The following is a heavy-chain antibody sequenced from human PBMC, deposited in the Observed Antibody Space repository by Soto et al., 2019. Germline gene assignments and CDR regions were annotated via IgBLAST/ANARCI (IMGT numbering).Heavy chain of an antibody. CDR3: ERAPQICGYYPGYFQH. CDR1: GYSIRSSNW. Sequence: QVQLQESGPGLVKPSDTLSLTCAVSGYSIRSSNWWGWVRQPPGKGLAWIGYIYYSGSTSYSLSLKSRVTMAAGTSKNLFALELSSVTAVDTAVYYCERAPQICGYYPGYFQHWGQGTMVTVSS. J-gene: IGHJ1*01. CDR2: IYYSGST. D-gene: IGHD3-22*01. V-gene: IGHV4-28*03.